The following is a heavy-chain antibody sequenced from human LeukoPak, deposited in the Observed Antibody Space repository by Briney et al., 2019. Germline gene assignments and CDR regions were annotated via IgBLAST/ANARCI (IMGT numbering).Heavy chain of an antibody. CDR2: IYTSGST. V-gene: IGHV4-61*02. Sequence: SETLSLTCTVSGGSISSGSYYWSWIRRPAGKGLEWIGRIYTSGSTNYNPSLKSRVTISVDTSKNQFSLKLSSVTAADTAVYYCARGGDYYDSSGYYNDAFDIWGQGTMVTVSS. CDR1: GGSISSGSYY. D-gene: IGHD3-22*01. J-gene: IGHJ3*02. CDR3: ARGGDYYDSSGYYNDAFDI.